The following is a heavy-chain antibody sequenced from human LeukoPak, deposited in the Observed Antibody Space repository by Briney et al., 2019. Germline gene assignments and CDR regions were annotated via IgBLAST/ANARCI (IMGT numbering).Heavy chain of an antibody. CDR2: ISSSSSYM. D-gene: IGHD5/OR15-5a*01. CDR3: ARPYSVSSGEGDY. Sequence: KPGGSLRPSCAASGFTFSSYSMNWVRQAPGKGLEWVSSISSSSSYMYYADSVKGRFTISRDNAKNSLYLQMNSLRAEDTAVYYCARPYSVSSGEGDYWGQGTLVTVSS. J-gene: IGHJ4*02. CDR1: GFTFSSYS. V-gene: IGHV3-21*01.